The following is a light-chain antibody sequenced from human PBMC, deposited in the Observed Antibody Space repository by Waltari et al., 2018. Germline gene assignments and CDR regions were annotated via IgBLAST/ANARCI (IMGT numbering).Light chain of an antibody. V-gene: IGLV1-40*01. CDR2: GNT. CDR3: QSFDSDLSASV. J-gene: IGLJ3*02. Sequence: QSVLTQPPSMSGAPGQNVTIPCTGGSSNFGAGDDVHWYQQVPGAAPKLLFFGNTNRASGVPGRFSGSESGTSGSLAIAGLQTEDEPVYYCQSFDSDLSASVFGGGTKLTVL. CDR1: SSNFGAGDD.